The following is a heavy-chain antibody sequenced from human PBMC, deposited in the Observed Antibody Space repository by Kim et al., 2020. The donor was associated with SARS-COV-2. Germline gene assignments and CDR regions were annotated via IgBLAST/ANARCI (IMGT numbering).Heavy chain of an antibody. CDR2: IYYSGST. CDR3: ARLPALRRHFDY. CDR1: GGSISSSSYY. Sequence: SETLSLTCTVSGGSISSSSYYWGWIRQPPGKGLEWIGSIYYSGSTYYNPSLKSRVTISVDTSKNQFSLKLSSVTAADTAVYYCARLPALRRHFDYWGQGTLVTVSS. J-gene: IGHJ4*02. V-gene: IGHV4-39*01.